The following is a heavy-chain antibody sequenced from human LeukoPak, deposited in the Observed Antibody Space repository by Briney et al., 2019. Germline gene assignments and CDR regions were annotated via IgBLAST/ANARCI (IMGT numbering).Heavy chain of an antibody. CDR2: ISGGGETT. CDR3: ARDRGGGKPFDY. CDR1: GLTFNSYE. Sequence: GGSLRLSCAASGLTFNSYEMNWVRQAPGKGLEWVSYISGGGETTYYADSVKGRFTIFRDNTKNSLFLKMNSLRAEDTAVYYCARDRGGGKPFDYWGQGTLVTVSS. D-gene: IGHD3-16*01. V-gene: IGHV3-48*03. J-gene: IGHJ4*02.